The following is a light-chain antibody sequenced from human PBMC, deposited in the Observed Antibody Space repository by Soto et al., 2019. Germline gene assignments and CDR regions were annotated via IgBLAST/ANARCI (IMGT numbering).Light chain of an antibody. CDR2: STN. Sequence: QAVVTQEPSLTVSPGGTVTLTCASSAGAVTTGNYPIWIQQKPGQAPRALIYSTNNKHSWTPARFSGSLLGGKAALTLSGVLPEDEADSYCVLYSGGIQRSLGGGTKLTVL. V-gene: IGLV7-43*01. J-gene: IGLJ2*01. CDR1: AGAVTTGNY. CDR3: VLYSGGIQRS.